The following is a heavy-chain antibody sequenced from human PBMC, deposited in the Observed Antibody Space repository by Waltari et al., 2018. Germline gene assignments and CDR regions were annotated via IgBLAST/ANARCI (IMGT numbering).Heavy chain of an antibody. D-gene: IGHD6-13*01. V-gene: IGHV1-69*18. CDR1: GGTFSSYA. CDR2: IIPCFRTA. J-gene: IGHJ4*02. CDR3: ARATRVWSLAAANYFDY. Sequence: QVQLVQSGAEVKKPGSSVKVSCKASGGTFSSYAISWVRQAPGQGLEWMGRIIPCFRTANYAQKFQGRVTITADESTSTAYLELSSLGSEDTAVYYCARATRVWSLAAANYFDYWGQGTLVTVSS.